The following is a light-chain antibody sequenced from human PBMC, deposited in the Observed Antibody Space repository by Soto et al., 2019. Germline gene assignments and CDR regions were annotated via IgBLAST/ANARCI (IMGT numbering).Light chain of an antibody. J-gene: IGKJ1*01. CDR3: QQYNSYPKT. CDR1: QGIGNY. CDR2: AAS. V-gene: IGKV1-17*03. Sequence: DIQMTQSPSAMSASVGDRVTITCRASQGIGNYVAWFQQKPGKVPKRLIYAASNLQSGVPSRFSGSGSGTDFTLTITSLQPEDSATYYCQQYNSYPKTFGQGTKLEIK.